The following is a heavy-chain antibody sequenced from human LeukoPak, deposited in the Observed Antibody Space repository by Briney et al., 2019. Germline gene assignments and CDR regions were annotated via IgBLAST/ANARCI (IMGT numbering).Heavy chain of an antibody. D-gene: IGHD2/OR15-2a*01. Sequence: GGSLRLFCSASGLTFSTYWMHWVRQAPGKGLVWVSRIDPDDNTAYADSVRGRFTVSRDNAKNTMYLQMNSLRVEDTALYYCASFRNTDIWGQGTTVTVSP. J-gene: IGHJ3*02. CDR3: ASFRNTDI. CDR1: GLTFSTYW. V-gene: IGHV3-74*03. CDR2: IDPDDNT.